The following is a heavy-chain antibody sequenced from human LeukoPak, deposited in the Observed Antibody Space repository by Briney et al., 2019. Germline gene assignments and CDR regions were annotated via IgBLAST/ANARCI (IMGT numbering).Heavy chain of an antibody. Sequence: SETLSLTCTVSGGSISSYYWSWIRQPAGKGLEGIGRIYTSGSTNYTPSLKSRVTMSVDTSKNQFSLKLSSVTAADTAVYYCAREAPARYGENFDYWGQGTLVTVSS. CDR2: IYTSGST. V-gene: IGHV4-4*07. D-gene: IGHD3-9*01. J-gene: IGHJ4*02. CDR3: AREAPARYGENFDY. CDR1: GGSISSYY.